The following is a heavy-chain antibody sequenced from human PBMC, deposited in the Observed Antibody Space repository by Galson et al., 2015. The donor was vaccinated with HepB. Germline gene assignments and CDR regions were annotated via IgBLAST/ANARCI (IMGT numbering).Heavy chain of an antibody. CDR1: GGTFSNYG. V-gene: IGHV1-69*13. CDR3: ARTPGVAVAVQLFDP. D-gene: IGHD6-19*01. Sequence: SVKVSCKAPGGTFSNYGFNWVRQAPGQGLEWMGGIIPSFGKGNYAQKFQGRLTITADGSTSIVYMELSSLRSEDTAVYFCARTPGVAVAVQLFDPWGQGTLVTVSS. J-gene: IGHJ5*02. CDR2: IIPSFGKG.